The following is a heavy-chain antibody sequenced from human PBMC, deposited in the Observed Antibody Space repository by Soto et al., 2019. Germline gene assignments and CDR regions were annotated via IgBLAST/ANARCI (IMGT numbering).Heavy chain of an antibody. Sequence: PSETLSLACPVSGGSISSYYWSWIRQSAGKGLEWIGRIYNGGNTQYNPSLKSRVTMSADTSKNQFSLRLNSVTAADTAVYYCARDGSDSYGLDVWGQGTTVTVSS. D-gene: IGHD3-10*01. V-gene: IGHV4-4*07. CDR3: ARDGSDSYGLDV. CDR2: IYNGGNT. CDR1: GGSISSYY. J-gene: IGHJ6*02.